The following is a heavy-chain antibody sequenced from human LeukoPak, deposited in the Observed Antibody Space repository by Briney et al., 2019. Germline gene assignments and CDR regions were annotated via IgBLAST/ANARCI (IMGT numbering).Heavy chain of an antibody. CDR3: ARTRPAGYXYXXXGYYLFDY. CDR1: GYTFTGYY. Sequence: GASVKVSCKASGYTFTGYYMHWVRQAPGQGLEWMGWINPNSGGTNYAQKFQGRVTMTRDTSISTAYMELSRLRSDDTAVYCCARTRPAGYXYXXXGYYLFDYWGXGTLVTVS. CDR2: INPNSGGT. D-gene: IGHD3-22*01. J-gene: IGHJ4*02. V-gene: IGHV1-2*02.